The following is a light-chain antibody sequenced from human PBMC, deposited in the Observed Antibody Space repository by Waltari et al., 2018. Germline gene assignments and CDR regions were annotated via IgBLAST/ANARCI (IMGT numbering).Light chain of an antibody. CDR2: EVS. Sequence: QSALTQAASVSGSPGQSITISCTGTSSDIGGYKYVSWYQQHPGKAPKLMIYEVSNRPSGVSNRFSGSKSGNTASLTISGLLAEDEADYYCSAYTSSSTMVFGGGTKLTVL. CDR1: SSDIGGYKY. V-gene: IGLV2-14*01. J-gene: IGLJ3*02. CDR3: SAYTSSSTMV.